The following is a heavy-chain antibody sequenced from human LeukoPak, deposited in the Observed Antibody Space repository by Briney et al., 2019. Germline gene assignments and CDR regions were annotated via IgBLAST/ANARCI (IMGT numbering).Heavy chain of an antibody. CDR1: GGSISSYY. CDR3: ARSGERSFDI. D-gene: IGHD3-16*01. Sequence: SETLSLTCTVSGGSISSYYWSWIRQPPGKGLEWIGYIYYSGSTNYNPSLKSRVTISVDTSKNQFSLKLSSVTAADTAVYYCARSGERSFDIWGQGTMVTVSS. V-gene: IGHV4-59*01. CDR2: IYYSGST. J-gene: IGHJ3*02.